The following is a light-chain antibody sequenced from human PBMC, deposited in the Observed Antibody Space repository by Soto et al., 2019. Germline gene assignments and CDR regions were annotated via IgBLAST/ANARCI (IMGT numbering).Light chain of an antibody. CDR2: WAS. J-gene: IGKJ2*01. Sequence: DIVMTQSPDSLAVSLGERATINCRSSQGVLARSNNKNYLAWYQQKPGQPPKLLIYWASTRQSGVPDRFSGSGSGTDVTLTISSLQAEDVAVYYCQQYYSTVYTFGQGTKLEIK. V-gene: IGKV4-1*01. CDR1: QGVLARSNNKNY. CDR3: QQYYSTVYT.